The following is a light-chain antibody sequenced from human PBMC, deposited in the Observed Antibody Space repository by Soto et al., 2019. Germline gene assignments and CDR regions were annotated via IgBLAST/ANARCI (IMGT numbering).Light chain of an antibody. Sequence: EIVMTQSPASLSVSPGERVTLSCAASQSVRSELAWYQQKSGQPPRLLIYGASTRATGIPARFSGSGSGTEFTLTISSLQSEDFAVYYCQQYNNWPRTFGQGTKVDIK. CDR2: GAS. CDR3: QQYNNWPRT. V-gene: IGKV3-15*01. CDR1: QSVRSE. J-gene: IGKJ1*01.